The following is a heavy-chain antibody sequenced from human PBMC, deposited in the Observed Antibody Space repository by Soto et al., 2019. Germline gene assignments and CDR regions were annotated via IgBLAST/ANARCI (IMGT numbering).Heavy chain of an antibody. CDR1: GVSISIPNW. Sequence: SETLSLTCAVSGVSISIPNWWAWVRQAPGKGLEWIGEIDHSGTTNYNPSLNSRVTISLDRSKNQFSLRLSSVAAADTAVYFCARGKFYALDIRGQRTMVTVSS. V-gene: IGHV4-4*02. J-gene: IGHJ3*02. CDR3: ARGKFYALDI. CDR2: IDHSGTT.